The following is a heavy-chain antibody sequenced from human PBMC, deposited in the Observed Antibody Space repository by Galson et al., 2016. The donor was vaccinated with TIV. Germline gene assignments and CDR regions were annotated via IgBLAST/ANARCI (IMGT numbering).Heavy chain of an antibody. V-gene: IGHV1-8*03. D-gene: IGHD5-18*01. Sequence: SVKVSCKASGYTFTSYDINWVRQATGQGLEWMGWMNPNSGNTGYAQKFQGRVTITTDESTSTAYMELSSLKSEDTAVYYCARGVGTVMGQYYMDVWGKGTTVTVSS. CDR2: MNPNSGNT. CDR1: GYTFTSYD. J-gene: IGHJ6*03. CDR3: ARGVGTVMGQYYMDV.